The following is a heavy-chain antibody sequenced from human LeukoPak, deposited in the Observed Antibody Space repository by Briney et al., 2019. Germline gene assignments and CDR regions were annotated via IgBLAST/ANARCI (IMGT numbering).Heavy chain of an antibody. Sequence: PSETLSLTCAVYGESFSGYYRSWIRQPPGKGLEWIGEINHSGSTNYNPSLKSRVTISVDSSKNQFSLKLSSVTAADTAVYYCARAEVVVVPAAIYNYYYMDVWGKGTTVTVSS. CDR1: GESFSGYY. V-gene: IGHV4-34*01. CDR2: INHSGST. J-gene: IGHJ6*03. D-gene: IGHD2-2*01. CDR3: ARAEVVVVPAAIYNYYYMDV.